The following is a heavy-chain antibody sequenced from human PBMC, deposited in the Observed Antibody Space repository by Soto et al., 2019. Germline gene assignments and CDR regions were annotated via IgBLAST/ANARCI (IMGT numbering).Heavy chain of an antibody. V-gene: IGHV3-21*01. D-gene: IGHD5-18*01. CDR3: ACIFSGGYSYGFYYYGMDV. CDR1: GFTFSSLS. CDR2: ISSSSSYI. Sequence: PGRSLRLSCAASGFTFSSLSMNRVRQAPGKGLEWVSSISSSSSYIYYADSVEGRFTISRDNAKNSLYLQMNSLRAEDTAVYYCACIFSGGYSYGFYYYGMDVWGQGTTVTVSS. J-gene: IGHJ6*02.